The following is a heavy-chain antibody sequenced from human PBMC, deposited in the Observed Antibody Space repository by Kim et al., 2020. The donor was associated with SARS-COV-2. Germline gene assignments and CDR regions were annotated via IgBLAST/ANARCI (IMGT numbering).Heavy chain of an antibody. J-gene: IGHJ4*02. CDR1: GGSISSYY. CDR2: IYTSGST. CDR3: AREPDCSGGSCSDY. Sequence: SETLSLTCTVSGGSISSYYWSWIRQPAGKGLEWIGRIYTSGSTNYNPSLKSRVTMSVDTSKNQFSLKLSSVPAADTAVYYCAREPDCSGGSCSDYWGQGTLVTVSS. D-gene: IGHD2-15*01. V-gene: IGHV4-4*07.